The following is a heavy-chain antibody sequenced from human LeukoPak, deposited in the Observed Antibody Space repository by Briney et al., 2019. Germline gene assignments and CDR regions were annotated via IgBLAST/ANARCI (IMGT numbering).Heavy chain of an antibody. J-gene: IGHJ4*02. V-gene: IGHV1-18*01. Sequence: ASVKVSCKASGYTFVNYGVSWVRQAPGQGLEWIGWISPNDGNTVYAQKFQAKVILIIDTSTSTASMELRSLGSDDTAMYYCARSPPGLAMGPGDWWGQETLVIVSS. CDR3: ARSPPGLAMGPGDW. CDR1: GYTFVNYG. CDR2: ISPNDGNT. D-gene: IGHD3/OR15-3a*01.